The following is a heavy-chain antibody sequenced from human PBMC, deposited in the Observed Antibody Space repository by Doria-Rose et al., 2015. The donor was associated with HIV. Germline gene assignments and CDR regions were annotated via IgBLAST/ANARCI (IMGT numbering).Heavy chain of an antibody. CDR3: ARIKSSRWYHKYYFDF. D-gene: IGHD6-13*01. J-gene: IGHJ4*02. CDR2: ICSYDER. Sequence: QITLKESGPVLVKPTETLTLTCTVSGVSLSSPGMGVSWIRQPPGKALEWLANICSYDERSYKTSLNSRLTIARGTSKSQVDLTMTDMYPVDTATYYCARIKSSRWYHKYYFDFWGQGTLVIVSA. CDR1: GVSLSSPGMG. V-gene: IGHV2-26*01.